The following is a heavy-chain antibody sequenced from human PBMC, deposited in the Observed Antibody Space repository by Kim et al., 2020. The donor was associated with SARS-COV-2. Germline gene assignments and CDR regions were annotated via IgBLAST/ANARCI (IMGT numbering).Heavy chain of an antibody. CDR3: ARGGGFYKALEYFQH. Sequence: PSIKSRVTIAVDTSKSQFSLRLSSVTAADTAVYYCARGGGFYKALEYFQHWGQGTLVTVSS. J-gene: IGHJ1*01. V-gene: IGHV4-34*01. D-gene: IGHD3-16*01.